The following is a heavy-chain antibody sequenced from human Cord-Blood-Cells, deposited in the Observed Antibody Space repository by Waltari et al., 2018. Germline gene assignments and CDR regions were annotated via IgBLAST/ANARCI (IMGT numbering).Heavy chain of an antibody. CDR3: AKDSGSYFDY. J-gene: IGHJ4*02. Sequence: QVQLVESGGGVVQPGRSLRLSCAPSGFTFSIYGLHWVRQAPGKGLEWGAVIPYDGSSKYYADDVKGRFTICRDKSKNALYLQMNSLRAEDTAVYYCAKDSGSYFDYWGQGTLVTVA. V-gene: IGHV3-30*18. CDR1: GFTFSIYG. CDR2: IPYDGSSK. D-gene: IGHD1-26*01.